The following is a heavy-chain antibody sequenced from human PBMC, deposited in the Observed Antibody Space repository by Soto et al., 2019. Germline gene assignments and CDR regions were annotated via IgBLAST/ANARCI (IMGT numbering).Heavy chain of an antibody. J-gene: IGHJ6*02. D-gene: IGHD2-8*01. CDR3: ARSQLGRTVSVRYGMDV. V-gene: IGHV1-69*01. CDR1: GGTFSSYA. CDR2: IIPIFGTA. Sequence: QVQLVQSGAEVKKPGSSVKVSCKASGGTFSSYAISWVRQAPGQGLEWMGGIIPIFGTANYAQKFQGRVTITADESTSTAYMELSSLRSEDTAVYYCARSQLGRTVSVRYGMDVWGQGTTVTVSS.